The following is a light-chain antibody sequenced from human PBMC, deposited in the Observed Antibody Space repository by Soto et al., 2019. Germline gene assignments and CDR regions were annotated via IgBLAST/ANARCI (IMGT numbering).Light chain of an antibody. CDR3: QQRSNWPPEIT. J-gene: IGKJ5*01. V-gene: IGKV3D-20*02. CDR1: GTVGSTS. Sequence: ELVLTQSPGTLSLSPGERATLSCRASGTVGSTSLAWYQQRPGQAPRLLIYDASNRATGIPARFSGSGSGTDFTLTISSLDPEDFAVYYCQQRSNWPPEITFGQGTRLEIK. CDR2: DAS.